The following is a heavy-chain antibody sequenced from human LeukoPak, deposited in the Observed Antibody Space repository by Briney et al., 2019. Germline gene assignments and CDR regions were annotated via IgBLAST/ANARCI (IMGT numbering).Heavy chain of an antibody. CDR2: IIPIFGTA. CDR1: GRTFSSYA. Sequence: SVKVSCRASGRTFSSYAISWVRQAPGQGLEWMGGIIPIFGTANYAQKFQGRVTITADESTSTAYMELSSLRSEDTAVYYCARRAAAEGFDYWGQGTLVTVSS. V-gene: IGHV1-69*13. CDR3: ARRAAAEGFDY. D-gene: IGHD6-13*01. J-gene: IGHJ4*02.